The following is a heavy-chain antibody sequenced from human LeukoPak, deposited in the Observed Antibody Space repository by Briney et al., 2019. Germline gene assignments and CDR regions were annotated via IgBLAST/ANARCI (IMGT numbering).Heavy chain of an antibody. Sequence: SETLSLTCTVFGGSISSYYWSWIRQPPGKGLEWIGYIYYSGSTNYNPSLKSRVTISVDTSKNQFSLKLSSVTAADTAVYYCARVESLGYCSSTSCYTVGWFDPWGQGTLVTVSS. V-gene: IGHV4-59*01. CDR3: ARVESLGYCSSTSCYTVGWFDP. CDR1: GGSISSYY. D-gene: IGHD2-2*02. CDR2: IYYSGST. J-gene: IGHJ5*02.